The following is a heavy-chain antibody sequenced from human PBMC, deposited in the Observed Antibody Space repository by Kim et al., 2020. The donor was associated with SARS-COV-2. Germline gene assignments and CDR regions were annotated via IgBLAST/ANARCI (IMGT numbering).Heavy chain of an antibody. CDR3: AKGSQGYQPLLSPFDS. V-gene: IGHV3-43*01. CDR1: GFSFDDYT. Sequence: GGSLRLSCAASGFSFDDYTMHWLRQIPGKGLEWISVITWDGSTTFYSDGVKGRFTIGRDNSKNSLFLQMNSLRSEDTAFYYCAKGSQGYQPLLSPFDSWGQGTLVTVSS. J-gene: IGHJ4*02. D-gene: IGHD2-2*01. CDR2: ITWDGSTT.